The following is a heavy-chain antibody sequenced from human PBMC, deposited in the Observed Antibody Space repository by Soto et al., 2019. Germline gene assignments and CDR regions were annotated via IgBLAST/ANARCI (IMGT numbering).Heavy chain of an antibody. D-gene: IGHD2-2*01. CDR1: GGSISSYY. Sequence: SETLSLTCTVSGGSISSYYWSWIRQPPGKGLEWIGYIYYRGSTNYNPSLKRRVIISVDPSKSQFSLKLSSVTAADTPVYYSGAGGGYQNWFDHWGQVTLVTVSS. CDR2: IYYRGST. J-gene: IGHJ5*02. V-gene: IGHV4-59*01. CDR3: GAGGGYQNWFDH.